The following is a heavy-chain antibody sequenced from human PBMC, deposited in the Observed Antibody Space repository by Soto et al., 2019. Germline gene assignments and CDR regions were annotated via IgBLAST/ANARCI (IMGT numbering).Heavy chain of an antibody. D-gene: IGHD4-4*01. CDR2: MYYSGAT. Sequence: SETLSLTCTLSGGSMSRYSCHWLRQPPGKGLEWIAYMYYSGATDYNPSLKSRVSMSLDTSSNQFSLNLSSVTAADTAVYFCARGPTITTDFWGRGILVTVSS. CDR1: GGSMSRYS. V-gene: IGHV4-59*01. J-gene: IGHJ4*02. CDR3: ARGPTITTDF.